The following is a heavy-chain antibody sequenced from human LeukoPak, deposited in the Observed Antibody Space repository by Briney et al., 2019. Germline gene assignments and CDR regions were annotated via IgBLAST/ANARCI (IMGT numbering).Heavy chain of an antibody. CDR1: GFTFSSYG. V-gene: IGHV3-30*18. CDR2: ISNDGSKK. J-gene: IGHJ4*02. Sequence: GGSLRLSCAASGFTFSSYGMHWVRQAPGKGLDWVAVISNDGSKKYYADSVKGRFTISRDNSKNTLSLQVSSLRTEDTAVYYCAKEFGSGSYTLYYFDYWGQGTLVTVSS. D-gene: IGHD3-10*01. CDR3: AKEFGSGSYTLYYFDY.